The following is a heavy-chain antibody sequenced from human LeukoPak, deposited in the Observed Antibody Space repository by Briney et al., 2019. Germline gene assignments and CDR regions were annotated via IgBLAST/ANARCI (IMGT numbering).Heavy chain of an antibody. J-gene: IGHJ4*02. CDR2: MNPNSGNT. Sequence: ASVKLSSKASRYTFTTYDIKTVRQATGHELEWRGWMNPNSGNTGYAQKFQGRVTMTRNTSISTAYMELRSLRSDDTAVYYCARDTSWVTMVRGVTPDYWGQGTLVTVSS. CDR3: ARDTSWVTMVRGVTPDY. V-gene: IGHV1-8*01. D-gene: IGHD3-10*01. CDR1: RYTFTTYD.